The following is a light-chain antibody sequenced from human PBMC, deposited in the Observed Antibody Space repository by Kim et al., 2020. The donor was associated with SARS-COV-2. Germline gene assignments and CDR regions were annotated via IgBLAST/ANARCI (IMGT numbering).Light chain of an antibody. Sequence: IQLTQSPSSLPASVGDRVTITCRASQGISSYLAWYQQKPGKAPKLLIYAASTLQSGVPSRFSGSGSGTDFTLTISSLQPEDFATYYCQQLNSYPHTFGGGTKVDIK. CDR2: AAS. V-gene: IGKV1-9*01. CDR1: QGISSY. J-gene: IGKJ4*01. CDR3: QQLNSYPHT.